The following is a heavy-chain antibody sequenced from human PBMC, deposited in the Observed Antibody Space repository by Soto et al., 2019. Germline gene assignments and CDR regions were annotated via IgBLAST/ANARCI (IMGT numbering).Heavy chain of an antibody. J-gene: IGHJ5*02. CDR2: INHSGST. Sequence: QVQLQQWGAGLLKPSETLSLTCAVYGGSFSGYYWSWIRQPPGKGLEWMGEINHSGSTNYNPSFKSRVTISVDTSKNQFSLKLSSVTAADTAVYYCARGRPGITMVRGPNWFDPWGQGTLVTVSS. CDR3: ARGRPGITMVRGPNWFDP. V-gene: IGHV4-34*01. CDR1: GGSFSGYY. D-gene: IGHD3-10*01.